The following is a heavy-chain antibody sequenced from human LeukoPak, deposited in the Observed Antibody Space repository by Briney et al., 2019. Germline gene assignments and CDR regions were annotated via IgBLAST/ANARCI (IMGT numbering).Heavy chain of an antibody. CDR2: IYYSGSA. J-gene: IGHJ4*02. D-gene: IGHD6-19*01. CDR1: GGSISSYY. Sequence: ASETLSLTCTVSGGSISSYYWSWIRQPPGKGLEWIGYIYYSGSANYNPSLKSRVTISVDTSKNQFSLKLSSVTAADTAVYYCARRGAEAGNFDYWGQGTLVTVSS. CDR3: ARRGAEAGNFDY. V-gene: IGHV4-59*08.